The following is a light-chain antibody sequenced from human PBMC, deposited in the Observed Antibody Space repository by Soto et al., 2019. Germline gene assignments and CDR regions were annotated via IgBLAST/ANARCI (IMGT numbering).Light chain of an antibody. Sequence: QSALTQPASVSGSPGQSITISCTGTSSDVGGYNYVSWYQQHPGKAPKLMIYEVSNRPSGVSNRFSGSKSGNTASLTISGLQAEDEADYYCSSYRGSSTWVFGGGTKVTVL. J-gene: IGLJ3*02. CDR1: SSDVGGYNY. CDR2: EVS. CDR3: SSYRGSSTWV. V-gene: IGLV2-14*01.